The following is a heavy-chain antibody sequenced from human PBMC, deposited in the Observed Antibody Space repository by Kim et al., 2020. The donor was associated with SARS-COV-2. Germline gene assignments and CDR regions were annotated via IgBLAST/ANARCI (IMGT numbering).Heavy chain of an antibody. J-gene: IGHJ6*02. CDR3: ARERGLAVAGRGWYYYYGMDV. CDR2: TYYRSKWYN. D-gene: IGHD6-19*01. Sequence: SQTLSLTCAISGDSVSSNSAAWNWIRQSPSRGLEWLGRTYYRSKWYNDYAVSVKSRITINPDTSKNQFSLQLNSVTPEDTAVYYCARERGLAVAGRGWYYYYGMDVWGQGTTVTVSS. CDR1: GDSVSSNSAA. V-gene: IGHV6-1*01.